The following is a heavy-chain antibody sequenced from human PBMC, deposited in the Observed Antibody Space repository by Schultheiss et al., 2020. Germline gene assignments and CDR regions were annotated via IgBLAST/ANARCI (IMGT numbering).Heavy chain of an antibody. CDR2: IYHSGST. D-gene: IGHD4-17*01. CDR1: GGSISSSNW. CDR3: ARDTVTTGFDY. V-gene: IGHV4-4*02. J-gene: IGHJ4*02. Sequence: SETLSLTCAVSGGSISSSNWWSWVRQPPGKGLEWIGEIYHSGSTNYNPSLKSRVTISVDTSKNQFSLKLSSVTAADTAVYYCARDTVTTGFDYWGQGTLVTVSS.